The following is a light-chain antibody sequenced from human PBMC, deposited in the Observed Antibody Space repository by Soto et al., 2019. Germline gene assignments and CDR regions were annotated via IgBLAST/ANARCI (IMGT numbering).Light chain of an antibody. Sequence: SALTQPPSASGSPGQSVTISCTGTSSDVGGYNYVSWYQQHPGKAPKLMIYEVSKRPSGVPDRFSGSKSGNTASLTVSGLQAEDEDDYYCSSYAGSNNFFGTGTKVTVL. CDR3: SSYAGSNNF. CDR2: EVS. CDR1: SSDVGGYNY. J-gene: IGLJ1*01. V-gene: IGLV2-8*01.